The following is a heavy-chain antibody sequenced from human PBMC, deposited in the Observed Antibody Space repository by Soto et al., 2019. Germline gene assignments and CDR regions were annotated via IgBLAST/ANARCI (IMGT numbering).Heavy chain of an antibody. J-gene: IGHJ4*02. Sequence: QVQLVQSGAEEKKPGASVKVSCKASGYTFTGYAMHWVRQAPGQRLEWMGWINAGNGNTKYSQKFQGRVTITRDTSASTASMERSSLRYEDTAVYYCASAVAAPAALDYWGQGTLVTVSS. CDR2: INAGNGNT. CDR1: GYTFTGYA. V-gene: IGHV1-3*05. D-gene: IGHD6-25*01. CDR3: ASAVAAPAALDY.